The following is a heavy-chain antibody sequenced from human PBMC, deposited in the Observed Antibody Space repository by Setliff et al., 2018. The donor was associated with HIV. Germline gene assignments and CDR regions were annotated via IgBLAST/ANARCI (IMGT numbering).Heavy chain of an antibody. Sequence: PGESLKISCAASGFTFSSYSMNWVRQAPGKGLEWVSYISSSSSTIYYADSVKGRFTISRDNAKNSLYLQMNSLRAEDTAVYYCARSRAAGFGYWGQGALVTVSS. CDR1: GFTFSSYS. D-gene: IGHD6-13*01. CDR3: ARSRAAGFGY. CDR2: ISSSSSTI. V-gene: IGHV3-48*01. J-gene: IGHJ4*02.